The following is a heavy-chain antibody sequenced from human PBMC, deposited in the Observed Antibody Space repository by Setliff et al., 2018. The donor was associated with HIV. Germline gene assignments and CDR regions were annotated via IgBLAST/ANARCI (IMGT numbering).Heavy chain of an antibody. CDR3: TRDFMTGSAY. D-gene: IGHD3-9*01. CDR1: GFTFGDYA. J-gene: IGHJ4*02. CDR2: IRSKVHGGTT. Sequence: PGGSLRLSCTGSGFTFGDYAMTWVRQAPGKGLEWVGSIRSKVHGGTTEYAASVKGRFTISRDDSKSVAYLQVNSLRTDDTAVYYCTRDFMTGSAYWGQGTPVTVSS. V-gene: IGHV3-49*04.